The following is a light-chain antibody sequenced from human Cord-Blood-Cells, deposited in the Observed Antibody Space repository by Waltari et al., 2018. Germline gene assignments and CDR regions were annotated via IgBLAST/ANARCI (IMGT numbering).Light chain of an antibody. CDR3: LQHNSYPRT. Sequence: GISNYLAWFQQKPGKVPNLLIYAASSLQSGVPSRFSGSGSGTEFTLTISSLQPEDFATYYCLQHNSYPRTFGQGTKVEIK. CDR1: GISNY. CDR2: AAS. V-gene: IGKV1-17*03. J-gene: IGKJ1*01.